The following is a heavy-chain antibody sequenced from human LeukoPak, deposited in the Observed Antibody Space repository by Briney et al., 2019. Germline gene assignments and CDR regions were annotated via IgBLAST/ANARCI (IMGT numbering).Heavy chain of an antibody. V-gene: IGHV4-59*01. Sequence: SSETLSLTCAVSGASISSYFWSWIRQPPGEGLEWIGTIYYRGSTNYNPSLKSRVTISLDTSKNQFSLELRSVTAADTAVYYCARKAGDLWGQGTLVTVSS. CDR3: ARKAGDL. CDR2: IYYRGST. CDR1: GASISSYF. J-gene: IGHJ5*02.